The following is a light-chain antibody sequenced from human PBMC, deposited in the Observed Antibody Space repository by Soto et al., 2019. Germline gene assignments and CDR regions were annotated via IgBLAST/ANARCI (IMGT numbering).Light chain of an antibody. Sequence: EIVLTQSPATLPLSPGERATLSCRASQSVSSFLVWYQQKPGQAPRLLISDTSNRASGVPARFSGSGSGKDFTLTISSLEPEDFAVYYCQHRKNWLTFGGGTKVEIK. CDR1: QSVSSF. J-gene: IGKJ4*01. V-gene: IGKV3-11*01. CDR3: QHRKNWLT. CDR2: DTS.